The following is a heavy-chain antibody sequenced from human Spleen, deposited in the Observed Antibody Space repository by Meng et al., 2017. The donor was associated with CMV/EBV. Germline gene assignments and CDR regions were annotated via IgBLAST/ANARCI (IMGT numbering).Heavy chain of an antibody. Sequence: GGSLRLSCAASGFTFSDYYMSWIRQAPGKGLEWVSSISSSSSYIYYADSVKGRFTISRDNAKNSLYLQMNSLRAEDTAVYYCARGGDIVLMGFLMDVWGQGTTVTVSS. CDR3: ARGGDIVLMGFLMDV. V-gene: IGHV3-11*06. J-gene: IGHJ6*02. CDR1: GFTFSDYY. D-gene: IGHD2-8*01. CDR2: ISSSSSYI.